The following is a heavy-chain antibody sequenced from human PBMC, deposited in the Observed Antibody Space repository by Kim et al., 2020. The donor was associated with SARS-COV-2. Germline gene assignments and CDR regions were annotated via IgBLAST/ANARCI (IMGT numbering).Heavy chain of an antibody. V-gene: IGHV3-23*01. D-gene: IGHD6-19*01. CDR3: AKDSSGWPYYFAY. J-gene: IGHJ4*02. CDR1: GFTFSSYA. Sequence: GGSLRLSCAASGFTFSSYAMSWVRQAPGKGLEWVSAISGSGGSTYYADSVKGRFTIYRDNSKNTLYLQMNSLRAEDTAVYYCAKDSSGWPYYFAYWGQGTLVTVSS. CDR2: ISGSGGST.